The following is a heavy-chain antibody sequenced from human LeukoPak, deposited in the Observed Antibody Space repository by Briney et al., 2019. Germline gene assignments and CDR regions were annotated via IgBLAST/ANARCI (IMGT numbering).Heavy chain of an antibody. CDR1: GCTFTGYC. V-gene: IGHV1-2*02. J-gene: IGHJ4*02. CDR3: ARDFIVLTDRHFDY. CDR2: INPNSGGT. Sequence: GASVKVSCKASGCTFTGYCMHWVRQAPGQGLEWMGWINPNSGGTNYAQKFQGRVTMTRDTSISTAYMELSRLRSDDTAVYYCARDFIVLTDRHFDYWGQGTLVTVSS. D-gene: IGHD2-8*01.